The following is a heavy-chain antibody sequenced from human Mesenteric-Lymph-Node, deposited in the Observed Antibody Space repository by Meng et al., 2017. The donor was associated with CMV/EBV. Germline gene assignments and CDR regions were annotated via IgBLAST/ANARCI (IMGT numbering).Heavy chain of an antibody. D-gene: IGHD4-23*01. Sequence: GGSLRLSCAASGFTFDDYAMHWVRQAPGKGLEWVSGISWNSGSIGYVDSVKGRFTISSKNAKNSLYLEMNSLRVEDRALNYCEKRGGWGNSPQKGAFDIWGQGTMVTVSS. CDR1: GFTFDDYA. CDR2: ISWNSGSI. V-gene: IGHV3-9*01. J-gene: IGHJ3*02. CDR3: EKRGGWGNSPQKGAFDI.